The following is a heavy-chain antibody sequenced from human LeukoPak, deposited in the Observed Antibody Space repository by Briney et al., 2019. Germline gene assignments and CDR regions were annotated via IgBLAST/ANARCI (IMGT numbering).Heavy chain of an antibody. Sequence: GASVKVSCKASGYTFTSYYMHWVRQAPGQGLEWMGIINPSGGSTSYAQKFQGRVTMTRDTSTSTVYMELSSLRSEDTAVYYCARGLPYYDFWSGYSYYYYGMDVWGQGTTVTVSS. V-gene: IGHV1-46*01. D-gene: IGHD3-3*01. CDR2: INPSGGST. CDR1: GYTFTSYY. J-gene: IGHJ6*02. CDR3: ARGLPYYDFWSGYSYYYYGMDV.